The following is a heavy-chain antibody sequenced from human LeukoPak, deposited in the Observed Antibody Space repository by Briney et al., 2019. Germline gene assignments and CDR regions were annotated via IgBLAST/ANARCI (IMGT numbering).Heavy chain of an antibody. Sequence: SETLSLTCTVSGASINRGSYYWTWIRQPAGKGLEWIGRIYTSGSTNYNPSLKSRVTISVDTSKNQFSLKLSSVTAADTAVYYCARSPDILTGYPYYYYYYYMDVWGKGTTVTISS. J-gene: IGHJ6*03. CDR1: GASINRGSYY. V-gene: IGHV4-61*02. CDR3: ARSPDILTGYPYYYYYYYMDV. CDR2: IYTSGST. D-gene: IGHD3-9*01.